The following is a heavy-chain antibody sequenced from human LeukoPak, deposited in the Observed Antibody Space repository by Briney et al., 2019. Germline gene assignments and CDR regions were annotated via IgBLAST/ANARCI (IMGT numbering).Heavy chain of an antibody. J-gene: IGHJ4*02. CDR1: GYSFTVYY. Sequence: ASVKLSCKSSGYSFTVYYIHWVRKAPGQGLEWMGWVNPKNGGTNYPQMFQGRVTMTTDTSVGTAYMELSSLASDDTAVYYCARRGAYFDYWGQGTLVTVSS. CDR2: VNPKNGGT. V-gene: IGHV1-2*02. CDR3: ARRGAYFDY.